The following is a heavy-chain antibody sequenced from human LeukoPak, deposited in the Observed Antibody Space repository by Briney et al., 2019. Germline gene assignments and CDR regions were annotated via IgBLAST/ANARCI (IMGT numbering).Heavy chain of an antibody. CDR3: ARVLEGGPRSWDS. V-gene: IGHV3-23*01. CDR1: RFTFSSYF. J-gene: IGHJ4*02. CDR2: ISASGDST. D-gene: IGHD3-3*01. Sequence: GGSLRLSCVASRFTFSSYFMAWVRQVPGKWLEWVSAISASGDSTSYSDSVKGRFAISRDNSKSTLYLQMNSLRAEDTAVYYCARVLEGGPRSWDSWGQGTLVTVSS.